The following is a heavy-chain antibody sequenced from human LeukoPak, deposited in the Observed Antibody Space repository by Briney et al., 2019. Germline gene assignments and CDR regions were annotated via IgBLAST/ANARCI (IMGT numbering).Heavy chain of an antibody. V-gene: IGHV4-59*08. Sequence: NPSETLSLTCTVSGASISDYYWTWIRQPPGKGLEWIGYISNSVNTNYNPSLKSRVTISVDTSKNQFPLKLNSVTAADTAVYYCARPRFASGWYAAFDFWGQGTMVTVSS. D-gene: IGHD6-19*01. J-gene: IGHJ3*01. CDR1: GASISDYY. CDR3: ARPRFASGWYAAFDF. CDR2: ISNSVNT.